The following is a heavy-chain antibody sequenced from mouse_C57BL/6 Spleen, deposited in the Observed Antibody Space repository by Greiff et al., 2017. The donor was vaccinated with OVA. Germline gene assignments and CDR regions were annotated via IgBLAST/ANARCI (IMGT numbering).Heavy chain of an antibody. CDR3: ARGDGYDYYAMDY. D-gene: IGHD2-2*01. J-gene: IGHJ4*01. Sequence: VMLVESGPELVKPGASVKLSCKASGYTFTSYDINWVKQRPGQGLEWIGWIYPRDGSTKYNEKFKGKATLTVDTSSSTAYMELHSLTSEDSAVYFCARGDGYDYYAMDYWGQGTSVTVSS. V-gene: IGHV1-85*01. CDR2: IYPRDGST. CDR1: GYTFTSYD.